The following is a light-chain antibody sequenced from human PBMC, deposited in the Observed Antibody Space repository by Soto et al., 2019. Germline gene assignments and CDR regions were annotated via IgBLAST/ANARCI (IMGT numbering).Light chain of an antibody. V-gene: IGKV3-15*01. Sequence: EIVMTQSPAILSVSPGERATLSCRASQSVSSNLAWYQQKPGQAPRLLIYGASTRATGIPARFSGSGSGTEFTLTISSLQSEDFAVYYCQQYNNLPRTFGQGTKVDIK. CDR1: QSVSSN. J-gene: IGKJ1*01. CDR3: QQYNNLPRT. CDR2: GAS.